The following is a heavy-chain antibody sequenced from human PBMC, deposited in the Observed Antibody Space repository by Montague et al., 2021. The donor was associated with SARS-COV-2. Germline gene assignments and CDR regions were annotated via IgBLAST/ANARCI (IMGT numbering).Heavy chain of an antibody. CDR1: GFTFSSYS. J-gene: IGHJ6*02. V-gene: IGHV3-21*01. CDR2: ISSSSSYI. Sequence: SLRLSCAASGFTFSSYSMNWVRQAPGKGLEWVSSISSSSSYIYYADSVKGRFTISRDNAKNSLYLQMNSLRAEDMAVYYCARGYDFWSGGYYYYYGMDVWGQGTTVTVSS. D-gene: IGHD3-3*01. CDR3: ARGYDFWSGGYYYYYGMDV.